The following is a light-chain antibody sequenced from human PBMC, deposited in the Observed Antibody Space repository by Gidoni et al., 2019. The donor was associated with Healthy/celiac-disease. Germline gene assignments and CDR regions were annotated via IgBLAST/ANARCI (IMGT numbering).Light chain of an antibody. CDR1: QSLVYSDGNTY. V-gene: IGKV2-30*01. CDR2: KVS. Sequence: DVGVAKSPSSLPVTLGQPASISCRSSQSLVYSDGNTYLNWFQQRPGQSPRRLISKVSSRDSAVPDRFSCSGSGTDFTLKISRVEAEDVGVYYCMHGPHWPPCSFGQGTKLEIK. CDR3: MHGPHWPPCS. J-gene: IGKJ2*04.